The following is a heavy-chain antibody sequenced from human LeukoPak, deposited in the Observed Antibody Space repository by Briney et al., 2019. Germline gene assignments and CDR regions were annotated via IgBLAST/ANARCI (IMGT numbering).Heavy chain of an antibody. CDR3: ARARQENYDFWSGYYTYYFDY. CDR2: IYYSGNT. CDR1: GDSISTSNSY. J-gene: IGHJ4*02. V-gene: IGHV4-39*07. D-gene: IGHD3-3*01. Sequence: SETLSLTCTVSGDSISTSNSYWGWIRQPPGKGLEWIGSIYYSGNTYYNASLKSRVTISVDTSKNQFSLKLSSVTAADTAVYYCARARQENYDFWSGYYTYYFDYWGQGTLVTVSS.